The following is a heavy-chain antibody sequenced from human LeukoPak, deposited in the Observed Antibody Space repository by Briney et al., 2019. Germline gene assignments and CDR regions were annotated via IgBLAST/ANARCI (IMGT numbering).Heavy chain of an antibody. V-gene: IGHV1-18*04. CDR2: ISPYNGNT. Sequence: ASVKVSCKASGYTFTSYYLHWVRQAPGQGLEWMGWISPYNGNTRYAQKFQGRVAMTTDTSTTTAYMELRGLRFNDTAVYYCARAGPGSGWYFDYWGQGTLVTVSS. J-gene: IGHJ4*02. D-gene: IGHD6-19*01. CDR1: GYTFTSYY. CDR3: ARAGPGSGWYFDY.